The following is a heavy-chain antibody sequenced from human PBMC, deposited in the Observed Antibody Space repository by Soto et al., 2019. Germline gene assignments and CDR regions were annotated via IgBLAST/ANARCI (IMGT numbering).Heavy chain of an antibody. J-gene: IGHJ6*02. V-gene: IGHV1-2*02. CDR2: INPNSGGT. Sequence: ASVNVSCKASGYTFTGYYMHWVRQAPGQGLEWMGWINPNSGGTNYAQKFQGRVTMTRDTSISTAYMELSRLRSDDTAVYYCARDSLGADYYGMDVWGQGTTVTVSS. CDR3: ARDSLGADYYGMDV. CDR1: GYTFTGYY.